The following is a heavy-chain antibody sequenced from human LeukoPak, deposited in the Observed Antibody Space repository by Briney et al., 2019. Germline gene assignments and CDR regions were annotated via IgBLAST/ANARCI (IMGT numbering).Heavy chain of an antibody. D-gene: IGHD3-22*01. CDR2: FDPENGAP. CDR3: ATNPRSSYFIPVRDFDL. Sequence: ASVKVSCKVSGYTLSELSMHWVRQAPGKGLEWMGGFDPENGAPIYAQKFQGRVTMTEDTSTDTADMELNTLGSEDTAVYYCATNPRSSYFIPVRDFDLWGQGTMVTVSS. J-gene: IGHJ3*01. CDR1: GYTLSELS. V-gene: IGHV1-24*01.